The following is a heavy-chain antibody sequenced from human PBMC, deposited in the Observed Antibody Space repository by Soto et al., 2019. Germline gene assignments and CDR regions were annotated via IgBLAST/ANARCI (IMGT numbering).Heavy chain of an antibody. Sequence: QVQLQESGPGLVKPSQTLSLTCTVSGGSISSGGTGSYWTWIRQLPGKGLEWIGYIYYTGNTYYSPSLKRRPTISLETAENQFSLKLTSVTAEDPAVYFCVSGHDAYKVRYWGQGTLVTVSS. D-gene: IGHD1-1*01. CDR3: VSGHDAYKVRY. J-gene: IGHJ4*02. V-gene: IGHV4-31*03. CDR1: GGSISSGGTGSY. CDR2: IYYTGNT.